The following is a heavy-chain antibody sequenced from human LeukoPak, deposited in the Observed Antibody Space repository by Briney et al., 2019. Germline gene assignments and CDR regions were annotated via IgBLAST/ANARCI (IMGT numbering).Heavy chain of an antibody. CDR2: IIPILGTA. V-gene: IGHV1-69*04. D-gene: IGHD6-19*01. J-gene: IGHJ5*02. Sequence: SVKVSCKASGGTFSSYAISWVRQAPGQGLEWMGRIIPILGTANYAQKFQGRVTITADKSTSTAYMELSSLRSEDTAVYYCAREGYSSGWYNWFDPWGQGTLVTVSS. CDR3: AREGYSSGWYNWFDP. CDR1: GGTFSSYA.